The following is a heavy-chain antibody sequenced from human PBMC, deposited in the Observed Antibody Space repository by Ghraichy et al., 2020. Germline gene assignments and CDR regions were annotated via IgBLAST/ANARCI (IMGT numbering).Heavy chain of an antibody. Sequence: SETLSLTCAVYGGSFSGYYWRWIRQPPGKGLEWIGEINHSGSTNYNPSLKSRVTISVDTSKNQFSLKLSSVTAADTAVYYCARESGSYHIFFDYWGQGTLVTVSS. V-gene: IGHV4-34*01. J-gene: IGHJ4*02. CDR3: ARESGSYHIFFDY. CDR1: GGSFSGYY. CDR2: INHSGST. D-gene: IGHD1-26*01.